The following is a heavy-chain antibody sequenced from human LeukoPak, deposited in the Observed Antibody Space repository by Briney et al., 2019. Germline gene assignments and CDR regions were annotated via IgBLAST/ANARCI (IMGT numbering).Heavy chain of an antibody. CDR3: ASTVAGTDYFDY. Sequence: GGSLRLSCAASGFTSSSYWMSWVRQAPGKGLEWVANIKQDGSEKYYVDSVKGRFTISRDNAKNSLYLQMNSLRAEDTAVYYCASTVAGTDYFDYWGQGTLVTVSS. CDR2: IKQDGSEK. V-gene: IGHV3-7*01. D-gene: IGHD6-19*01. J-gene: IGHJ4*02. CDR1: GFTSSSYW.